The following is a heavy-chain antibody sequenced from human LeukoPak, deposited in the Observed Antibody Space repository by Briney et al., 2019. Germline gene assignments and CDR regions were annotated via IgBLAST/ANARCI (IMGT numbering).Heavy chain of an antibody. Sequence: GGSLRLSCAASGFSFSSYSMNWVRQAPGEGLEWVSAIGSSGTYIYYADSVKGRFTISRDNAKNSLYLQMNSLRVEDTAVYYCARTHVAEFTTLPRWGQGTLVTVSS. CDR3: ARTHVAEFTTLPR. D-gene: IGHD3-3*01. V-gene: IGHV3-21*01. J-gene: IGHJ4*02. CDR2: IGSSGTYI. CDR1: GFSFSSYS.